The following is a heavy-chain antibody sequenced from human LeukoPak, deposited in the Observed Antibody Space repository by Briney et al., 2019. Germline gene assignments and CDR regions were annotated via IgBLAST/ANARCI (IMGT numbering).Heavy chain of an antibody. CDR1: GYTFTSYG. CDR2: ISAYNGNT. CDR3: ARGCGSGSYYDDWFDP. J-gene: IGHJ5*02. Sequence: ASVKVSCKASGYTFTSYGISWVRQAPGQGLEWMGWISAYNGNTNYAQKFQGRVTMTRNTSISTAYMELSSLRSEDTAVYYCARGCGSGSYYDDWFDPWGQGTLVTVSS. D-gene: IGHD3-10*01. V-gene: IGHV1-18*01.